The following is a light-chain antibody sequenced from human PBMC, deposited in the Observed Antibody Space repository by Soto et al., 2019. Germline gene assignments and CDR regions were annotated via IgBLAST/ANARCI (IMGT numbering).Light chain of an antibody. J-gene: IGKJ1*01. Sequence: DVLLTQSPLSLPVTLGQPASISCRSSQSLVYSDGNTYLNWFQQRPGQSPRRLIYQVSNRDSGVPDRFSGRGSGTDFTLKISRVEAEDVGVYFCTQGSHWPPTFGQGTKVEIK. CDR1: QSLVYSDGNTY. V-gene: IGKV2-30*01. CDR3: TQGSHWPPT. CDR2: QVS.